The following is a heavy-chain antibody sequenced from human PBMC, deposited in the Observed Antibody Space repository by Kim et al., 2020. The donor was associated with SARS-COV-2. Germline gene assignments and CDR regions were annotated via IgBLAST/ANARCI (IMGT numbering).Heavy chain of an antibody. CDR1: GFTFSSYA. J-gene: IGHJ5*02. Sequence: GGSLRLSCAASGFTFSSYAMHWVRQAPGKGLEWVAVISYDGSNKYYADSVKGRFTISRDNSKNTLYLQMNSLRAEDTAVYYCARGNHAGWFDPWGQGTLVTVSS. CDR2: ISYDGSNK. V-gene: IGHV3-30*04. CDR3: ARGNHAGWFDP. D-gene: IGHD1-1*01.